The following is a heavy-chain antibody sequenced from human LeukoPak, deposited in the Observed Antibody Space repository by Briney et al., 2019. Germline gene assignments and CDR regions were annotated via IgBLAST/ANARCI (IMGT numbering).Heavy chain of an antibody. J-gene: IGHJ6*03. CDR3: AREPAAKVYYYYYYMDV. CDR2: INHSGST. D-gene: IGHD2-2*01. Sequence: KPSETPSLTCAVYGGSFSGYYWSWIRQPPGKGLEWIGEINHSGSTNYNPSLKSRVTISVDTSKNQFSLKLSSVTAADTAVYYCAREPAAKVYYYYYYMDVWGKGTTVTVSS. CDR1: GGSFSGYY. V-gene: IGHV4-34*01.